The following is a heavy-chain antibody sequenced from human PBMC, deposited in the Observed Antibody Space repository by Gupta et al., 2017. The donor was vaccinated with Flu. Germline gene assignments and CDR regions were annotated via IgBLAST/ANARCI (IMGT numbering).Heavy chain of an antibody. CDR2: IYYSGST. CDR1: GGSISSGGYY. D-gene: IGHD4-23*01. J-gene: IGHJ5*02. V-gene: IGHV4-31*02. CDR3: ARDKTVVTPGSSGLGWFDP. Sequence: TGSGGSISSGGYYWSWIRQHPGKGLEWIGYIYYSGSTYYNPSLKSRVTISVDTSKNQFSLKLSSVTAADTAVYYCARDKTVVTPGSSGLGWFDPWGQGTLVTVSS.